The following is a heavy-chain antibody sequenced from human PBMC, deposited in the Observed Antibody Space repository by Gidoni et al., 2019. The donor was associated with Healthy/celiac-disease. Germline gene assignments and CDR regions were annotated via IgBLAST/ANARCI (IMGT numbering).Heavy chain of an antibody. CDR2: ISSSSSYT. V-gene: IGHV3-11*06. CDR3: ARLLLRYNWNYWFDP. CDR1: GFTFSDYY. Sequence: QVQLVESGGGLVKPGGSLRLSCAASGFTFSDYYMSWIRQAPGKGLEWVSYISSSSSYTNYADSVKGRFTISRDNAKNSLYLQMNSLRAEDTAVYYCARLLLRYNWNYWFDPWGQGTLVTVSS. D-gene: IGHD1-7*01. J-gene: IGHJ5*02.